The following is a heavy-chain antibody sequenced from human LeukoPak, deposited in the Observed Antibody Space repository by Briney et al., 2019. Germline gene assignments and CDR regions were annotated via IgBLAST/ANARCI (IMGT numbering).Heavy chain of an antibody. CDR2: IYSGGST. CDR1: WFTDISNY. Sequence: PGGSLRLSCAASWFTDISNYMSWGRPAPGKGLEWVSLIYSGGSTYYPDSVRGRFTSSRDNSKNTLCLQMNSLRAEDTAVYYCATTRYDAFDIWGQGTMVTVSS. CDR3: ATTRYDAFDI. D-gene: IGHD4-17*01. V-gene: IGHV3-53*01. J-gene: IGHJ3*02.